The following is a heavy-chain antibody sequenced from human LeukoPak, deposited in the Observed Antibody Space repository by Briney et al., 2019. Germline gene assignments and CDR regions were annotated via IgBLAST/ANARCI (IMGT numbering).Heavy chain of an antibody. Sequence: ASVKVSCKASGYTFTGYYMHWVRQAPGQGLEWMGRINPNSGGTNYAQKFQGRVTMTRDTSISTAYMELSSLRSEDTAVYYCARPECIAAAGTCAFDIWGQGTMVTVSS. V-gene: IGHV1-2*06. CDR1: GYTFTGYY. CDR3: ARPECIAAAGTCAFDI. J-gene: IGHJ3*02. D-gene: IGHD6-13*01. CDR2: INPNSGGT.